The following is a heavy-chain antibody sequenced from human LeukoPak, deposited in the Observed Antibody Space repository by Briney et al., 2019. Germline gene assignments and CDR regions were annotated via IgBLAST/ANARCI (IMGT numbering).Heavy chain of an antibody. D-gene: IGHD2-2*01. CDR2: IIPIFGTA. CDR3: ARARYCSSTNCHSGLY. CDR1: GGTFSSYA. Sequence: SVKVSCKASGGTFSSYAISWVRQAPGQGLEWMGGIIPIFGTANYAQKFQGRVTITADESTSTAYMELSSLRSEDTAVYYCARARYCSSTNCHSGLYWGQGTLVTVSS. J-gene: IGHJ4*02. V-gene: IGHV1-69*13.